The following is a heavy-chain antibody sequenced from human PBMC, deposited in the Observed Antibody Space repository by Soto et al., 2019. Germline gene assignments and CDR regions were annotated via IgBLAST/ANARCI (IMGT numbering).Heavy chain of an antibody. CDR1: GGSISSYY. J-gene: IGHJ6*03. V-gene: IGHV4-59*01. Sequence: SETLSLTCTVSGGSISSYYWSWIRQPPGKGLEWIGYIYYSGSTNYNPSLKSRVTISVDTSKNQFSLKLSSVTAADTAVYYCAGGEWFGELLFWPPSKHNYYYYYMDVWGKGTTVTVSS. D-gene: IGHD3-10*01. CDR3: AGGEWFGELLFWPPSKHNYYYYYMDV. CDR2: IYYSGST.